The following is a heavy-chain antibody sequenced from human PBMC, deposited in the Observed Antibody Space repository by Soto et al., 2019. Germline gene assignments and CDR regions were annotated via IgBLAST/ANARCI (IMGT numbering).Heavy chain of an antibody. CDR1: GGSISSYY. CDR3: VSEEPDGYNFNPDC. D-gene: IGHD1-1*01. J-gene: IGHJ4*02. Sequence: SETLSLTCTVSGGSISSYYWSWIRQPPGKGLEWIGYIYYSGSTNYNPSLKSRVTISVDTSKNQFSLKLSSVTAADTAVYFCVSEEPDGYNFNPDCWGQGTLVTVSS. CDR2: IYYSGST. V-gene: IGHV4-59*01.